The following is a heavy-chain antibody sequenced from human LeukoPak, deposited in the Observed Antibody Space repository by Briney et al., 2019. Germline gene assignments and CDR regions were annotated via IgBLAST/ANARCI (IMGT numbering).Heavy chain of an antibody. V-gene: IGHV3-48*01. D-gene: IGHD4-11*01. CDR1: GFTFSSHS. Sequence: GSLRLSCAASGFTFSSHSMNWVRQAPGQGREWVSYITSDSSTRFYADYVKGRFTASRDNAEKSMYLQMNPLRAEHTAVYYCASFGLTSIDYSTPEFDSWGQPPLATASS. CDR2: ITSDSSTR. J-gene: IGHJ5*01. CDR3: ASFGLTSIDYSTPEFDS.